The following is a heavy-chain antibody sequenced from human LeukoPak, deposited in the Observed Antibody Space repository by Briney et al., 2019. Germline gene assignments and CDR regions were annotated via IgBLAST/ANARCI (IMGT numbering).Heavy chain of an antibody. CDR3: ARFIDYGDFGY. V-gene: IGHV1-2*02. CDR2: INPNSGGT. Sequence: ASVNFSCKASGCTFTVHYMHWVRQATGQGLDWMGWINPNSGGTNYAQKFQGRVTMTRDTSISTAYMELSRLRSDDTAVYYCARFIDYGDFGYWGQGTLVTVSS. J-gene: IGHJ4*02. CDR1: GCTFTVHY. D-gene: IGHD4-17*01.